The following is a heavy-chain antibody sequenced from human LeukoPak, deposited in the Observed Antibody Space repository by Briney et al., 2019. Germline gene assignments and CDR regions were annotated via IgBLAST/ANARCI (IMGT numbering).Heavy chain of an antibody. J-gene: IGHJ4*02. CDR3: ARGSSTSAHFDY. CDR1: GYSFTSYY. CDR2: INPSNGNT. D-gene: IGHD2-2*01. V-gene: IGHV1-46*01. Sequence: GASVKVSCKASGYSFTSYYLHWVRQAPGQGLEWMGIINPSNGNTSYTQKIQGRVTMTRDTSTSTVYMELSSLRSEDTAVYYCARGSSTSAHFDYWGRGTLVTVSS.